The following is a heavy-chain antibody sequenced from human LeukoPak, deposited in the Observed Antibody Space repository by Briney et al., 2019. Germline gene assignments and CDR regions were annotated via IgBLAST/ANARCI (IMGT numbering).Heavy chain of an antibody. D-gene: IGHD2-2*01. CDR3: ARLIPPPEAQRHTVASYYYYMDV. V-gene: IGHV1-2*02. Sequence: GASVKVSCKASGYTFTCYYMHWVRQAPGQGLEWMGWINPNSGGTNYAQKFQGRVTMTRDTSTSTVYMELSSLRSEDTAVYYCARLIPPPEAQRHTVASYYYYMDVWGKGTTVTISS. J-gene: IGHJ6*03. CDR2: INPNSGGT. CDR1: GYTFTCYY.